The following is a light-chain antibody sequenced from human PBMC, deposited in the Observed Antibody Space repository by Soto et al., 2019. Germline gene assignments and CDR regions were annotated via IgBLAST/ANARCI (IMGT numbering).Light chain of an antibody. CDR1: QSVSSGY. Sequence: EIVLTQSPGTLSLSPGERVTLSCRASQSVSSGYLAWYQQKPGQAPRLLIYGASSRATGIPDRFSGSGSGTDFTLTISRLEPEDFAVYYCQQYASSLRTFGQGTKVEIK. V-gene: IGKV3-20*01. CDR2: GAS. J-gene: IGKJ1*01. CDR3: QQYASSLRT.